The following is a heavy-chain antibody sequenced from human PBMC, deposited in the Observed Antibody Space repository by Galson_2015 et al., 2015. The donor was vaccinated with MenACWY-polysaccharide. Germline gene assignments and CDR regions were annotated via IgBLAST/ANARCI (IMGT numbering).Heavy chain of an antibody. V-gene: IGHV3-9*01. CDR3: AKDILGVTGRYFDY. D-gene: IGHD3-3*01. Sequence: SLRLSCAASGFSFDDYAMHWVRQAPGKGLEWVSGISWNSGSIGYANSVKGRFTIFRDNAKNSLYLQMNSLRAEDTALYYCAKDILGVTGRYFDYWGQGTLVTVSS. CDR1: GFSFDDYA. CDR2: ISWNSGSI. J-gene: IGHJ4*02.